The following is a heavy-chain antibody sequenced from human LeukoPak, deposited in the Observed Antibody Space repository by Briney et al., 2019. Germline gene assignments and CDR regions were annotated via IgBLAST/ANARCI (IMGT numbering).Heavy chain of an antibody. Sequence: ASLKVSCKASGYTFTSYAMNWVRQAPGQRLEWMGWINTNTGNPTYAQGFTGRFVFSLDTSVSTAYLQISSLKAEDTAVYYCARDPGMNYYYYYMDVWGKGTTVTVSS. CDR2: INTNTGNP. J-gene: IGHJ6*03. CDR3: ARDPGMNYYYYYMDV. V-gene: IGHV7-4-1*02. CDR1: GYTFTSYA.